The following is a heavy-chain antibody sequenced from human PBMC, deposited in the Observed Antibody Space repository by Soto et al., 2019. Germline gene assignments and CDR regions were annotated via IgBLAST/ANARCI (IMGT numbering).Heavy chain of an antibody. Sequence: GGSLRLSCAASGFTFSSYGMHWVRQAPGKGLEWVAVISYDGSNKYYADSVKGRFTISRDNSKNTLYLQMNSLRAEDTAVYYCAKDLRRYCSGGSCYANEYWGQGTLVTVSS. J-gene: IGHJ4*02. D-gene: IGHD2-15*01. CDR1: GFTFSSYG. V-gene: IGHV3-30*18. CDR2: ISYDGSNK. CDR3: AKDLRRYCSGGSCYANEY.